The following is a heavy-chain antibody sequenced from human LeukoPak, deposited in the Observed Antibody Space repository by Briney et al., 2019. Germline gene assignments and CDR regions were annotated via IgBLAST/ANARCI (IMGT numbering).Heavy chain of an antibody. CDR3: ARVASAMYYYDSSGYSAFDI. CDR1: GGSISSYY. Sequence: SETLSLTCTVSGGSISSYYWSWIRQPAGKGLEWIGRIYTSGSTNYSPSLKSRVTMSVDTSKNQFSLKLSSVTAADTAVYYCARVASAMYYYDSSGYSAFDIWGQGTMVTVSS. V-gene: IGHV4-4*07. D-gene: IGHD3-22*01. CDR2: IYTSGST. J-gene: IGHJ3*02.